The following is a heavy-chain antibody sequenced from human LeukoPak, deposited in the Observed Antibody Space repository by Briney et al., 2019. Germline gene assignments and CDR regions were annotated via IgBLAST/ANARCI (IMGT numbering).Heavy chain of an antibody. CDR1: GFTFSNYG. J-gene: IGHJ4*02. D-gene: IGHD4-23*01. V-gene: IGHV3-30*18. CDR3: AKDLGDYGGNSDLNY. CDR2: ISYDGNNK. Sequence: PGGSLRLSCAASGFTFSNYGMHWVRQAPGKGLEWVAVISYDGNNKNYADSVKGRFTISRDNSKNTLYLQMNSLRAEDTAVYYCAKDLGDYGGNSDLNYWGQGTLVTVSS.